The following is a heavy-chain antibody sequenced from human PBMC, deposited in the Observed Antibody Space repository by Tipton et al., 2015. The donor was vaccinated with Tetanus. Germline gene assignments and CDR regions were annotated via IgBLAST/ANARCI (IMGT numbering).Heavy chain of an antibody. D-gene: IGHD2-21*01. Sequence: LSLTCTVSGGSISSYYWSWIRQAPGKGLEWVSHISSSGHIKYDADSLKGRFTISRDNAKNTLYLQMNSLRAEDTAVYFCARGLIDYFDYWGRGTLVTVSS. J-gene: IGHJ4*02. CDR2: ISSSGHIK. V-gene: IGHV3-11*01. CDR1: GGSISSYY. CDR3: ARGLIDYFDY.